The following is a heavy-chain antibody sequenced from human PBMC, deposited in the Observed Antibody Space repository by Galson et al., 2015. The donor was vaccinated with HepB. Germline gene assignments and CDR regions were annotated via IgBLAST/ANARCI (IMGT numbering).Heavy chain of an antibody. J-gene: IGHJ6*02. CDR2: IDPSDSYT. CDR3: ARNYYMDV. Sequence: QSGAEVKKPGESLRISCKGSAYIFTNYWISWVRQMPGKGLEWMGKIDPSDSYTNYSTSFQGHVTISADNSINTAYLQWSSLKASDTAMYYCARNYYMDVWGQGTTVTVSS. CDR1: AYIFTNYW. V-gene: IGHV5-10-1*01.